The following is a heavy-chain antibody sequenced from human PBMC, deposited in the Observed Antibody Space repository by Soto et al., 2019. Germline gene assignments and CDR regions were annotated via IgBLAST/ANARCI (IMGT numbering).Heavy chain of an antibody. D-gene: IGHD6-13*01. CDR2: MNPNSGNT. J-gene: IGHJ5*02. Sequence: QVQLVQSGAEVKKPGASVKVSCKASGYTFTTYDINWVRQATGQGLEWMGWMNPNSGNTGYAQRFQGRVTMTRHTSISTAYMEQSSLRSEDTAVYYCARGLIVAGVRYFDPWGQGTLVTVSA. CDR3: ARGLIVAGVRYFDP. V-gene: IGHV1-8*01. CDR1: GYTFTTYD.